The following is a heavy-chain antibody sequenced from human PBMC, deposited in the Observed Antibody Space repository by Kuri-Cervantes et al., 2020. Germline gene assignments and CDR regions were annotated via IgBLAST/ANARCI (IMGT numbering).Heavy chain of an antibody. J-gene: IGHJ4*02. V-gene: IGHV3-7*01. CDR3: ARGARSFDY. CDR2: IKQDGSEK. CDR1: GFTSSSYW. Sequence: GESLKISCAASGFTSSSYWMSWVRQAPGKGLEWVANIKQDGSEKYYVDSVKGRFTISRDNAKNSLYLQMNSLRAEDTAVYYCARGARSFDYWGQGTLVTVSS.